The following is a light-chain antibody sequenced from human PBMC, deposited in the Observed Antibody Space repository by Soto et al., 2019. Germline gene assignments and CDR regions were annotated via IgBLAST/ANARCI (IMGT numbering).Light chain of an antibody. V-gene: IGLV1-40*01. CDR2: DDN. CDR1: SSNLGAGYD. CDR3: SSYTGGNPSYV. Sequence: QSVLTQPTSVSGAPGQRVTISCTGSSSNLGAGYDLHWYQQLPGTAPKLLIYDDNNRPSGVPDRFSGSKSGNTASLTVSGLQAEDEADDYCSSYTGGNPSYVFGTGTKVTVL. J-gene: IGLJ1*01.